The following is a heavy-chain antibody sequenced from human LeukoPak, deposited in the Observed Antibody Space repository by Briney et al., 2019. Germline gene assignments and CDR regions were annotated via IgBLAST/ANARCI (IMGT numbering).Heavy chain of an antibody. V-gene: IGHV1-2*02. CDR1: GYTFTGYY. Sequence: ASVKVSCKASGYTFTGYYLHWMRQAPGQGLEWMGRINPNTGGTNYPQKFQGRVTLTRDTSISTAYMELSRLGSDDTAVYYCARDISINTKNAFDIWGQGTMVTVSS. CDR2: INPNTGGT. D-gene: IGHD3-9*01. CDR3: ARDISINTKNAFDI. J-gene: IGHJ3*02.